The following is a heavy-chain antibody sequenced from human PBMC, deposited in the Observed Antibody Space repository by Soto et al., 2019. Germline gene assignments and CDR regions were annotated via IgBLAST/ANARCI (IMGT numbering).Heavy chain of an antibody. J-gene: IGHJ3*02. CDR1: GFTFSHYA. V-gene: IGHV3-23*01. CDR2: ISGSGGST. CDR3: AKARYCGGDCYSDAFDN. Sequence: EVQLLESGGGLVQPGGSLRLSCAASGFTFSHYAMSWVRQAPGKGLEWVSAISGSGGSTYYADSVKGRFTISRDNSKNTLYLQMNSLRAEDTAVYYCAKARYCGGDCYSDAFDNWGQGTMVTVSS. D-gene: IGHD2-21*02.